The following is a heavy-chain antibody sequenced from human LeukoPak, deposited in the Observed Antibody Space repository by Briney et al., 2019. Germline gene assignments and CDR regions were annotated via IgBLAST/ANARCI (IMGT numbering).Heavy chain of an antibody. CDR3: AKAPEGSGTRACFAP. CDR2: ISWNSGNI. V-gene: IGHV3-9*01. Sequence: SGRSLRLSCAASGFTFDDYAMHWVREAPGKGLERVAGISWNSGNIGYADSVKGRFTISRDNAKNSLYLQMTSLRAEETALYYVAKAPEGSGTRACFAPWGKEPLVTFSS. D-gene: IGHD6-25*01. CDR1: GFTFDDYA. J-gene: IGHJ5*02.